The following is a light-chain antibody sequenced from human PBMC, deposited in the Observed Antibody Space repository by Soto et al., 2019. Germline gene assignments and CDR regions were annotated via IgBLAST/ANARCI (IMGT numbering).Light chain of an antibody. CDR2: EVS. CDR3: SSYAGSNNRGV. J-gene: IGLJ1*01. CDR1: SSDVGSYNL. V-gene: IGLV2-14*02. Sequence: QSVLTQPASVSGSPGQSITISCTGTSSDVGSYNLVSWYQQHPGKAPKLMISEVSKRPSGVPDRFSGSKSGNTASLTVSGLQAEDEADYYCSSYAGSNNRGVFGSGTKVTVL.